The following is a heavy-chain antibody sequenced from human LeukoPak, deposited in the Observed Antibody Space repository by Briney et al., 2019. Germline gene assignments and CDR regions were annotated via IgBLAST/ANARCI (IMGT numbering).Heavy chain of an antibody. J-gene: IGHJ6*04. D-gene: IGHD2-2*01. Sequence: PSETLSLTCAVYGGSFSGYYWSWIRQPLGKGLEWIGEINHSGSTNYNPSLKSRVTISVDTSKNQFSLKLSSVTAADTAVYYCARYCSSTSCSPNGMDVWGKGTTVTVSS. CDR2: INHSGST. CDR3: ARYCSSTSCSPNGMDV. CDR1: GGSFSGYY. V-gene: IGHV4-34*01.